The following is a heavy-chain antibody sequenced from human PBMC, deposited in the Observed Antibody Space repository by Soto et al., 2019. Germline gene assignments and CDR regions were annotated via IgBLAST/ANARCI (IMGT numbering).Heavy chain of an antibody. J-gene: IGHJ6*02. V-gene: IGHV3-7*01. CDR1: GFTFSSYW. Sequence: GGSLRLSCAASGFTFSSYWMSWVRQAPGKGLEWVANIKQDGSEKYYVDSVKGRFTISRDNAKNSLYLQMNSLRAEDTAVYYCVRDLAYCASTRCDGYGVDVWGQGTMVTVSS. CDR3: VRDLAYCASTRCDGYGVDV. D-gene: IGHD2-2*01. CDR2: IKQDGSEK.